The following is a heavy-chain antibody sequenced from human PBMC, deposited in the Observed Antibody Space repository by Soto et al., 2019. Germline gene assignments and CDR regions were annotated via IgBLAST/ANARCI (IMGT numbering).Heavy chain of an antibody. J-gene: IGHJ3*02. CDR3: AKDRKAVADASGAFDI. Sequence: QVQLVESGGGVVQPGRSLRLSCAASGFTFSSYGMHWVRQAPGKGLEWVAVISYDGSNKYYADSVKGRFTISRDNSKNTLYLQMNSLRAEDTAVYYCAKDRKAVADASGAFDIWGQGTMVTVSS. CDR2: ISYDGSNK. CDR1: GFTFSSYG. D-gene: IGHD6-19*01. V-gene: IGHV3-30*18.